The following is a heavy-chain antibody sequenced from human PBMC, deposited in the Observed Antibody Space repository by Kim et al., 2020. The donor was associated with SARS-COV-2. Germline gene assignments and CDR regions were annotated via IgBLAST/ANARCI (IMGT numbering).Heavy chain of an antibody. CDR1: GGSISSGSYY. V-gene: IGHV4-61*02. CDR3: ARDRRWFGELLLDY. Sequence: SETLSLTCTVSGGSISSGSYYWSWIRQPAGKGLEWIGRIYTSGSTNYNPSLKSRVTISVDTSKNQFSLKLSSVTAADTAVYYCARDRRWFGELLLDYWGQGTLVTVSS. CDR2: IYTSGST. D-gene: IGHD3-10*01. J-gene: IGHJ4*02.